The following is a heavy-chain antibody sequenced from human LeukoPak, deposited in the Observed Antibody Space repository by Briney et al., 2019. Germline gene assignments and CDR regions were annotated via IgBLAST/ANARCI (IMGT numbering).Heavy chain of an antibody. CDR3: ARGIYRGYSYGHFDY. CDR2: INAGNGNT. D-gene: IGHD5-18*01. V-gene: IGHV1-3*01. J-gene: IGHJ4*02. Sequence: ASVTVSCKASGYTFTSYAMHWVRQAPGQRLEWMGWINAGNGNTKYSQKFQGRVTITRDTSASTAYMELSSLRSEDTAVYYCARGIYRGYSYGHFDYWGQGTLVTVSS. CDR1: GYTFTSYA.